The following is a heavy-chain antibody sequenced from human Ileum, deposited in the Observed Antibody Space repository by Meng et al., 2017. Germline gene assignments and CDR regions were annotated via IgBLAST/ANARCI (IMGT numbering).Heavy chain of an antibody. J-gene: IGHJ4*02. CDR2: IYYGGRT. Sequence: QLRLQESGPGLVKPSETLSLTCSVSSGSFTNNNYYWVWIRRPPGKGLEWIGSIYYGGRTYYNPSLKSRVTISVDTSTNQFSLKLISVTAADTAVYYCARRAHYGDPPRWGQGTLVTVSS. V-gene: IGHV4-39*01. CDR3: ARRAHYGDPPR. CDR1: SGSFTNNNYY. D-gene: IGHD4-17*01.